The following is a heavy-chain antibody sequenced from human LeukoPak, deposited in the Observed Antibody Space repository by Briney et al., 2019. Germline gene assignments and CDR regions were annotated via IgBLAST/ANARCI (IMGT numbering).Heavy chain of an antibody. CDR3: ARVLRSSGNYGQEFDY. CDR1: GYTFTGYY. D-gene: IGHD1-26*01. Sequence: GASVKVSCKASGYTFTGYYMNWVRQAPGQGLEWMGWINPNSGGTNYAQKFQGRVTMTRDTSISTAYMELSRLRSDDTAVYYCARVLRSSGNYGQEFDYWGQGTLVTVSS. J-gene: IGHJ4*02. CDR2: INPNSGGT. V-gene: IGHV1-2*02.